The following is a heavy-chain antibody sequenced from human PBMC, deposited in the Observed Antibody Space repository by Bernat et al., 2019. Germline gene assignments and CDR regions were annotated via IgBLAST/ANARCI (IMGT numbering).Heavy chain of an antibody. CDR1: GFTFSSYG. CDR3: ATLRFSGWYERDAFDI. CDR2: ISYDGSNK. V-gene: IGHV3-30*03. D-gene: IGHD6-19*01. J-gene: IGHJ3*02. Sequence: QVQLVESGGGVVQPGRSLRLSCAASGFTFSSYGMHWVRQAPGKGLEWVAVISYDGSNKYYADSVKGRFNISRDNSKNTLYLQMNSLRAEDTAGYYCATLRFSGWYERDAFDIWGQGTMVTVSS.